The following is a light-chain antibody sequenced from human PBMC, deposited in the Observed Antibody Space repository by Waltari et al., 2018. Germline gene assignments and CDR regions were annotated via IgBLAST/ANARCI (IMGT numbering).Light chain of an antibody. J-gene: IGKJ1*01. Sequence: AFRMTQSPSSLSASTGDRVTITCRASQYTSNYLAWFQQRPGKAPKLLIYEASTLQRGVPSRFSGSGSGTDFTLTITSLQSDDFATYYCQQYFNYPRTFGQGTRVEIE. CDR3: QQYFNYPRT. CDR1: QYTSNY. V-gene: IGKV1-8*01. CDR2: EAS.